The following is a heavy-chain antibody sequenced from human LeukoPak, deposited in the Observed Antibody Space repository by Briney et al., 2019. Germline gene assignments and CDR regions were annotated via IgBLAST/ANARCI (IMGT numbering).Heavy chain of an antibody. CDR3: ARAENSGWLPAVSDY. Sequence: SETLTLTCAVSGGSIGSYYWSWIRQPPGRGLEWIGNIYYSGSTNYNPSLKSRLTISVDTSKNHFSLKLNSMIAADTAVYYCARAENSGWLPAVSDYWGQGTLVTVSS. CDR1: GGSIGSYY. D-gene: IGHD6-19*01. J-gene: IGHJ4*02. V-gene: IGHV4-59*01. CDR2: IYYSGST.